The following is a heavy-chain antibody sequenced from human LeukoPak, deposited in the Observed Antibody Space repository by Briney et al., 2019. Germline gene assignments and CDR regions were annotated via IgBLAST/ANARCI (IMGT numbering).Heavy chain of an antibody. CDR3: ARSFDTHAFDI. Sequence: PETLSLTCTVSGGSINNYYWSWIRQPAGKGLEWIGRIYSSGSTNYNPSLKSRVAMSIGTSRNHFSLKLTSVTAADTAIYYCARSFDTHAFDIWGQGTVVTVSS. J-gene: IGHJ3*02. CDR1: GGSINNYY. V-gene: IGHV4-4*07. CDR2: IYSSGST.